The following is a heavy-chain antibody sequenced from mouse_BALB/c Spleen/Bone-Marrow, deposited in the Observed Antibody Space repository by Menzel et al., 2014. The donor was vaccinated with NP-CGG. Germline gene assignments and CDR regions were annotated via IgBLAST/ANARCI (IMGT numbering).Heavy chain of an antibody. Sequence: EVQVVESGGGLVQPGGSLKLSCAASGFDFSRYWMSWVRQAPGKGLEWIGEINPDSSTINYKPSLKDKFIISRDNAKNTLYLQTSKVRSEDTALYYCARLHYYGLSAYWGQGTLVTVSA. CDR3: ARLHYYGLSAY. CDR2: INPDSSTI. V-gene: IGHV4-1*02. CDR1: GFDFSRYW. D-gene: IGHD1-2*01. J-gene: IGHJ3*01.